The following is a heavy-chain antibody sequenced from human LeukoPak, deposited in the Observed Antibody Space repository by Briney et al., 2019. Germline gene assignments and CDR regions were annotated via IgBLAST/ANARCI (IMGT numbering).Heavy chain of an antibody. D-gene: IGHD6-6*01. CDR2: IYYSGST. CDR1: GGSISSSSYY. J-gene: IGHJ4*02. CDR3: ARRAGYSSSSVDY. V-gene: IGHV4-39*07. Sequence: SETLSLTCTVSGGSISSSSYYWGWIRQPPGKGLEWIGSIYYSGSTYQNPSLKSRVTISVDTSKNQFSLKLSSVTAADTAVYYCARRAGYSSSSVDYWGQGTLVTVSS.